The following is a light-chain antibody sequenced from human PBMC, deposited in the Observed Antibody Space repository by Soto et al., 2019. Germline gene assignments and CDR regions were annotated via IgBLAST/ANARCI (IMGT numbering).Light chain of an antibody. V-gene: IGKV1-5*01. Sequence: DIRMTQSPSTLSASVGDTVTAASRASRSISDWLAWYQQKPGKAPELLIFDASNLKSGVSSRFSGSGSGTEFTLTISRLQPDDVATYYCLQYSSHSWTFGQGTKVDIK. CDR1: RSISDW. CDR3: LQYSSHSWT. J-gene: IGKJ1*01. CDR2: DAS.